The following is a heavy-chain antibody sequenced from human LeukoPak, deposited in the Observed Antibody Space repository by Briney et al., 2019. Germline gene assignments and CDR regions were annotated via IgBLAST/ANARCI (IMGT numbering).Heavy chain of an antibody. CDR2: IWYDGSNK. Sequence: GSLRLSCAASGFTFSTYGMHWVRQAPGKGLEWVAVIWYDGSNKYYADSVKGRFTISRDNSKNTLYLQMNSLRAEDTAVYYCASGTYSSYGMDVWGQGTTVTVSS. D-gene: IGHD2-21*01. CDR1: GFTFSTYG. CDR3: ASGTYSSYGMDV. V-gene: IGHV3-33*01. J-gene: IGHJ6*02.